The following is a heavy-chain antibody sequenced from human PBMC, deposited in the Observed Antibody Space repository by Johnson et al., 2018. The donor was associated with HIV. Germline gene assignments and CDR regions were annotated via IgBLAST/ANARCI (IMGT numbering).Heavy chain of an antibody. CDR1: GFTFSIHA. J-gene: IGHJ3*02. D-gene: IGHD2-15*01. Sequence: VQLVESGGGVVQPGGSLRLSCAASGFTFSIHAMYWVRQAPGKGLEWVAVISSQGTTSYYADSVKGRFTISRDNAKNSLYLQMNSLRAEDTAVYYCARGSLGYCSGGSCYFDAFDIWGRGTMVTVSS. V-gene: IGHV3-30*04. CDR3: ARGSLGYCSGGSCYFDAFDI. CDR2: ISSQGTTS.